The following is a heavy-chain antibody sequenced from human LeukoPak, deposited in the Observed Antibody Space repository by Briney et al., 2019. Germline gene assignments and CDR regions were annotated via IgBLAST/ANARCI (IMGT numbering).Heavy chain of an antibody. Sequence: SETLSLTCTVSGGSISSGDYYWSWIRQPPGKGLEWIGYIYYSGSTYYNPSLKSRVTISVDTSKNQFSLKLSSVTAADTAVYYCARDGRLGIVGDAFDIWGQGTMVTVSS. V-gene: IGHV4-30-4*08. CDR3: ARDGRLGIVGDAFDI. CDR1: GGSISSGDYY. D-gene: IGHD7-27*01. J-gene: IGHJ3*02. CDR2: IYYSGST.